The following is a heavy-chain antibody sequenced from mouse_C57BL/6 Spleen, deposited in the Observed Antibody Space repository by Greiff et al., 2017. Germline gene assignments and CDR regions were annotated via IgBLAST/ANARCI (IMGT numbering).Heavy chain of an antibody. J-gene: IGHJ2*01. D-gene: IGHD2-2*01. V-gene: IGHV1-19*01. CDR2: INPYNGGT. CDR1: GYTFTDYY. CDR3: ARGGTMVTTGYFDY. Sequence: VQLQQSGPVLVKPGASVKMSCKASGYTFTDYYMNWVKQSHGKSLEWIGVINPYNGGTSYNQKFKGKDTLTVDKSSSTAYMELNSLTSEDSAVYYCARGGTMVTTGYFDYWGQGTTLTVSS.